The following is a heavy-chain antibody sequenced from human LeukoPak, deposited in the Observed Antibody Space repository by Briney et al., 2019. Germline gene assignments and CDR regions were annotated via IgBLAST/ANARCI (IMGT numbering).Heavy chain of an antibody. V-gene: IGHV3-30*18. J-gene: IGHJ4*02. CDR1: GFTFGNYG. CDR3: AKGVSSWYYFDN. D-gene: IGHD6-13*01. CDR2: ISYDGSNK. Sequence: GRSLRLSCAASGFTFGNYGMHWVRQAPGKGLEWVAVISYDGSNKYYADSVKGRFTISRDNSKNTLFLQMSSPRTEDTAVYHCAKGVSSWYYFDNWGQGTLVTVSS.